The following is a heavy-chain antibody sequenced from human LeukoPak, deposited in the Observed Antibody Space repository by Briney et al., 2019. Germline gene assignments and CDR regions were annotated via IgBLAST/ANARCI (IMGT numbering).Heavy chain of an antibody. Sequence: SETLSLTCTVSGASISSYYWSWIRQPPGKGLEWIGYIYYSGSTNYNPSLKSRVTISVDTSKNQFSLKLNSVTAADTAVYYCASTPYYDSSGYPDVWGQGTTVTVSS. CDR1: GASISSYY. V-gene: IGHV4-59*08. J-gene: IGHJ6*02. CDR2: IYYSGST. CDR3: ASTPYYDSSGYPDV. D-gene: IGHD3-22*01.